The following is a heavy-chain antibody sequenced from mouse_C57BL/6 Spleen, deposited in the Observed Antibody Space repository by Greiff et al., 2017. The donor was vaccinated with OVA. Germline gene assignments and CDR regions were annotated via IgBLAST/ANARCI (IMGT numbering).Heavy chain of an antibody. V-gene: IGHV1-61*01. Sequence: QVQLQQSGPELVKPGASVKIPCKASGYTFTSYWMDWVKQRPGQGLEWIGNIYPSDSETHYNQKFKDKATLTVDTSSSTAYMQLSSLTSEDSAVYYCAREADYYAMDYWGQGTSVTVSS. CDR1: GYTFTSYW. CDR2: IYPSDSET. CDR3: AREADYYAMDY. J-gene: IGHJ4*01.